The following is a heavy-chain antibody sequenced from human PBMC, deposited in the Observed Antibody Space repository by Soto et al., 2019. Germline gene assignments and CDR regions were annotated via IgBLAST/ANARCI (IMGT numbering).Heavy chain of an antibody. V-gene: IGHV1-69*01. CDR1: GVTFSTSG. D-gene: IGHD2-15*01. CDR2: IIPLFATP. Sequence: QVQLVQSGAEVKKPGSSLKVSCKTSGVTFSTSGISWVRQGPGQGLEWMGGIIPLFATPKYARKSQGRVSITADDSPTTTDLELGGLRSGDPAIYYGARVSPSICGGSNCYRLDSYFDSWGQGSQVAVSS. CDR3: ARVSPSICGGSNCYRLDSYFDS. J-gene: IGHJ4*03.